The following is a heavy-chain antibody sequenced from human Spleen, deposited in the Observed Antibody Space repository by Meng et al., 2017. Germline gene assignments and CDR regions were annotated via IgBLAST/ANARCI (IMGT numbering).Heavy chain of an antibody. V-gene: IGHV1-8*03. CDR1: GYTFTSYD. J-gene: IGHJ4*02. CDR2: MNPNSGNT. D-gene: IGHD1-26*01. CDR3: ARSIVPGADY. Sequence: ASVKVSCKASGYTFTSYDINWVRQATGQGLEWMGWMNPNSGNTGYAQKSQGRVTITRNTSISTAYMELSSLKSDDTAFYYCARSIVPGADYWGQGTLVTVSS.